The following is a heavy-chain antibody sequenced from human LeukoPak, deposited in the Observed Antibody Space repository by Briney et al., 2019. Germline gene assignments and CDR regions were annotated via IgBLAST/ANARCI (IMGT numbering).Heavy chain of an antibody. V-gene: IGHV4-59*01. CDR2: VYYSGGT. CDR1: GDSISGYY. Sequence: SETLSLTCTVSGDSISGYYWSWIRQPPGKGLEWIGNVYYSGGTNYNPSLKSRLTVSVDTSTNQFSLKLSSVTAADTAVYYCARGGSYGYYWGQGTLVTVSS. J-gene: IGHJ4*02. CDR3: ARGGSYGYY. D-gene: IGHD5-18*01.